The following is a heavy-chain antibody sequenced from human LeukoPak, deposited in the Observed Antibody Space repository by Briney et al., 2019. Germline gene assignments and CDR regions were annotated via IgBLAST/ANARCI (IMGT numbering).Heavy chain of an antibody. V-gene: IGHV5-51*01. CDR2: IYPGDPDT. J-gene: IGHJ4*02. Sequence: GESLKISCKGSGYSFTSHWIGWVRQMPGKGLEWMGIIYPGDPDTRYSPSFQGQVTISADKSISTAYLQWSSLKASDTAMYYCARLSYYDSSGSYYFDYWGQGTLVTVSS. CDR3: ARLSYYDSSGSYYFDY. CDR1: GYSFTSHW. D-gene: IGHD3-22*01.